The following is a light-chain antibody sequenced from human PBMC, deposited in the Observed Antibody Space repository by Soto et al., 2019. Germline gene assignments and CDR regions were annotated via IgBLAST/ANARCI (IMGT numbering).Light chain of an antibody. CDR1: QSFSSY. V-gene: IGKV3-11*01. J-gene: IGKJ5*01. Sequence: EIVLTQSPATLSLSPGEIATLSCRASQSFSSYLAWYQQKPGQAPRLLIYDASKRSTGIPARFSGRGSGTDFTLTIISLEPEDFAVYYCQQRSNWPPVITFGQGTRLEIK. CDR3: QQRSNWPPVIT. CDR2: DAS.